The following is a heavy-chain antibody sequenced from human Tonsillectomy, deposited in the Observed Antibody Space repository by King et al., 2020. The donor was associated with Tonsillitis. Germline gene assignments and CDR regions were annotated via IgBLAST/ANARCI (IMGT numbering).Heavy chain of an antibody. J-gene: IGHJ4*02. CDR1: GFTFSSYS. CDR2: ISSSSSTI. Sequence: VQLVESGGGLVQPGGSLRLSCAASGFTFSSYSMNWVRQAPGKGLEWVSYISSSSSTIYYADSVKGRFTISRDNAKNSLYLQMNSLRDEDTAVYYCAREPGNRSGGTEFDYWGQGTLVTVSS. V-gene: IGHV3-48*02. CDR3: AREPGNRSGGTEFDY. D-gene: IGHD2-15*01.